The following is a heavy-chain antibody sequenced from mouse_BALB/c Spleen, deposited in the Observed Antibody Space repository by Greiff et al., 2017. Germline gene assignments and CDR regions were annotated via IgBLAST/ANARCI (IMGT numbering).Heavy chain of an antibody. D-gene: IGHD2-1*01. J-gene: IGHJ4*01. CDR3: ARTNGNHYYAMDY. CDR2: IWSGGST. Sequence: VQLKESGPGLVQPSQSLSITCTVSGFSLTSYGVHWVRQSPGKGLEWLGVIWSGGSTDYNAAFISRLSISKDNSKSQVFFKMNSLQANDTAIYYCARTNGNHYYAMDYWGQGTSVTVSS. CDR1: GFSLTSYG. V-gene: IGHV2-2*02.